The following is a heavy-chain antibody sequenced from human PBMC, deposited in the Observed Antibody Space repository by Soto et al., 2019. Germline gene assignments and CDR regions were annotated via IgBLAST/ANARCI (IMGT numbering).Heavy chain of an antibody. CDR1: GGSISSGDYY. CDR3: AGEDVLLWFGESGPFDY. D-gene: IGHD3-10*01. J-gene: IGHJ4*02. Sequence: PSETLSLTCTVSGGSISSGDYYWIWIRHPPGKGLEWIGYIYYSGSTYYNPSLKSRVTISVDTSKNQFSLKLSSVTAADTAVYYCAGEDVLLWFGESGPFDYWGQGTLVTVS. V-gene: IGHV4-30-4*02. CDR2: IYYSGST.